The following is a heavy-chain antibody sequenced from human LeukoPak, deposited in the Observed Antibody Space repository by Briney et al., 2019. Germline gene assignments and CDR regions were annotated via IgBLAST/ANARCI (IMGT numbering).Heavy chain of an antibody. CDR3: SAYYNGRGDY. J-gene: IGHJ4*02. D-gene: IGHD3-10*01. CDR2: SISRSEGVTT. Sequence: GGTLRLSCAASGVTFSNAWMTWVRQAPGRGLEWVGRSISRSEGVTTEYAAPVKGRFTISRDDSRNTVYLQMNSLKIEDTAVYYCSAYYNGRGDYWGQGTLVTVSS. V-gene: IGHV3-15*01. CDR1: GVTFSNAW.